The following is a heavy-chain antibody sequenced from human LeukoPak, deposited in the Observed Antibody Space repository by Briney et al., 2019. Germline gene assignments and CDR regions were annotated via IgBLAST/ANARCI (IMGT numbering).Heavy chain of an antibody. V-gene: IGHV3-49*04. Sequence: GGSRRLSCTVSGLTFGDYAMNWVRQAPGKGLEWVGFTRSKAYGGTTEYAASVKGRFTISRDDSKSIAYLQMNRLKIEDTAVYYCTRTKWELNMYYFDYWGQGTLVTVSS. CDR3: TRTKWELNMYYFDY. CDR1: GLTFGDYA. J-gene: IGHJ4*02. D-gene: IGHD1-26*01. CDR2: TRSKAYGGTT.